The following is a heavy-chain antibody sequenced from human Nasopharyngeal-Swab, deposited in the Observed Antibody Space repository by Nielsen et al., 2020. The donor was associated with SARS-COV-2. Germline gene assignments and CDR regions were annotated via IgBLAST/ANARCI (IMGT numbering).Heavy chain of an antibody. CDR2: ISSSSSYI. V-gene: IGHV3-21*01. CDR3: ARVAAGHYYYYYMDV. D-gene: IGHD6-25*01. J-gene: IGHJ6*03. Sequence: GESLKISCAASGFTFSSYSMNWVRQAPGKGLEWVSSISSSSSYIYYADSVKGRFTISGDNAKNSLYLQMNSLRAEDTAVYYCARVAAGHYYYYYMDVWGKGTTVTVSS. CDR1: GFTFSSYS.